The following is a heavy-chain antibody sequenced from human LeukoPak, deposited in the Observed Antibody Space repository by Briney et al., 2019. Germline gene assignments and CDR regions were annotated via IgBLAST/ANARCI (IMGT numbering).Heavy chain of an antibody. Sequence: GASVKVSCKASGYTFTGYYMHWVRQAPGQGLEWMGRINPNSGGTNYAQKFQGRVTMTRDTSISTAYMELSRLRSDDTAVYYCARDRYCSSTSCYQYYYYGMDVWGQGTTVTVSS. D-gene: IGHD2-2*01. CDR1: GYTFTGYY. V-gene: IGHV1-2*06. CDR2: INPNSGGT. J-gene: IGHJ6*02. CDR3: ARDRYCSSTSCYQYYYYGMDV.